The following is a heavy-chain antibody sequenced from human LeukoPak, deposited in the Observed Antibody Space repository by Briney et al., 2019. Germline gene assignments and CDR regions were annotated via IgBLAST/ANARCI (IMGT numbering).Heavy chain of an antibody. J-gene: IGHJ4*02. V-gene: IGHV3-74*01. CDR2: INSDGSST. D-gene: IGHD6-19*01. CDR3: AISPHSSGWLFGY. CDR1: GFTFSSYW. Sequence: PGGSLRLSCAASGFTFSSYWMHWVRQAPGKGLVWVSRINSDGSSTSYADSVKGRFTISRDNAKNTLYLQMNSLRAEDTAVYYCAISPHSSGWLFGYWGQGTLVTVSS.